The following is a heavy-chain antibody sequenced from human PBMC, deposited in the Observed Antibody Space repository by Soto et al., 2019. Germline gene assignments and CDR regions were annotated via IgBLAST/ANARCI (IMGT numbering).Heavy chain of an antibody. CDR1: GGSFSGYY. CDR2: INHSGST. J-gene: IGHJ4*02. V-gene: IGHV4-34*01. D-gene: IGHD3-22*01. Sequence: PSETLSFTCAVYGGSFSGYYWSWIRQPPGQGLEWIGEINHSGSTNYNPSLKSRVTISVDTSKNQFSLKLSSVTAADTAVYYCARGPTYYDSSGLNYRGQAALVTVSS. CDR3: ARGPTYYDSSGLNY.